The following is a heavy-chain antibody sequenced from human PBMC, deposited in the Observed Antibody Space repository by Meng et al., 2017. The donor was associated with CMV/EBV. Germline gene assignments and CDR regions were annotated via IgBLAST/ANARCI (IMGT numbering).Heavy chain of an antibody. V-gene: IGHV3-23*01. CDR3: AKDRLNLFTEYQLPATHFDY. CDR1: GFTFSSYA. J-gene: IGHJ4*02. Sequence: GEFLKISCAASGFTFSSYAMSWVRQAPGKGLEWVSAISGSGGSTYYADSVKGRFTISRDNSKNTLYLQMNSLRAEDTAVYYCAKDRLNLFTEYQLPATHFDYWGQGTLVTVSS. CDR2: ISGSGGST. D-gene: IGHD2-2*01.